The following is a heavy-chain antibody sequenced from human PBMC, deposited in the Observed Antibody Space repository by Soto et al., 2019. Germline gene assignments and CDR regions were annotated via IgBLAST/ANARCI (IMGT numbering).Heavy chain of an antibody. J-gene: IGHJ6*02. Sequence: PGQALRISCRGSGYSFTSYWIGWLRQMPGKGLEWMGIIYPGDSDTRYSPSFQGQVTISADKSISTAYLQWSSLKASYTAMYYCARTSAAGKDYYRQAVWGQGTSVPVSS. D-gene: IGHD6-13*01. V-gene: IGHV5-51*01. CDR1: GYSFTSYW. CDR3: ARTSAAGKDYYRQAV. CDR2: IYPGDSDT.